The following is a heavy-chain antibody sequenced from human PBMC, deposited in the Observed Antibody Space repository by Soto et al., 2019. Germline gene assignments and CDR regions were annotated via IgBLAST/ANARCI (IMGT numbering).Heavy chain of an antibody. CDR3: ARARYFDWLLGYFDY. J-gene: IGHJ4*02. CDR2: IKQDGSEK. D-gene: IGHD3-9*01. Sequence: PGGSLRLSCAASGFTFSSYWMSWVRQAPGKGLEWVANIKQDGSEKYCVDSVKGRFTISRDNAKNSLYLQMNSLRAEDTAVYYCARARYFDWLLGYFDYWGQGALVTVSS. V-gene: IGHV3-7*01. CDR1: GFTFSSYW.